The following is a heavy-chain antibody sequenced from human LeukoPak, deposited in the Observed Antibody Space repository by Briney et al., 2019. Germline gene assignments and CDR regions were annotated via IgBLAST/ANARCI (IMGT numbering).Heavy chain of an antibody. V-gene: IGHV4-4*09. D-gene: IGHD6-19*01. J-gene: IGHJ4*02. Sequence: SETLSLTCTATGAPISRFYWNWVRQPPGKGLEWIGNIYNGVPTFFNPSLKSRVTLSVDTSKTQFSLQLASVTAADTAVYYCVQTTGWPGFYYWGQGILVTVSS. CDR1: GAPISRFY. CDR3: VQTTGWPGFYY. CDR2: IYNGVPT.